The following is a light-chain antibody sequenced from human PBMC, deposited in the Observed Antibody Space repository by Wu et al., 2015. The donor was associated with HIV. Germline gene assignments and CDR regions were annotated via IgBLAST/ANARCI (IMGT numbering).Light chain of an antibody. J-gene: IGKJ2*01. CDR3: QQRSNWPPYT. V-gene: IGKV3D-20*02. CDR1: QRVTSSF. Sequence: EIVLTQSPGTLSLPPGERATLSCRASQRVTSSFLAWYQQKPGQAPRLLIYGASSRATGIPDRFSGSGSGTDFTLSISSLEPEDFAVYYCQQRSNWPPYTFGQGTKLEIK. CDR2: GAS.